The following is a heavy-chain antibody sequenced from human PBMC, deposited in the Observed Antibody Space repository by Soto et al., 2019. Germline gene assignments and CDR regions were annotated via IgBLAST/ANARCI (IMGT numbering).Heavy chain of an antibody. CDR2: ISGSSGSA. CDR1: GFTFSNYA. D-gene: IGHD4-17*01. V-gene: IGHV3-23*01. CDR3: AKVGLRPYYVAY. J-gene: IGHJ4*02. Sequence: EVQLLESGGGLVQPGGSLRLSCAASGFTFSNYAMNWVRQAPGKGLEWVSTISGSSGSAYYADSVKGRFTISRDNSKYTLYLQMNSLRAEDTAVYYCAKVGLRPYYVAYWGQGALVTVSS.